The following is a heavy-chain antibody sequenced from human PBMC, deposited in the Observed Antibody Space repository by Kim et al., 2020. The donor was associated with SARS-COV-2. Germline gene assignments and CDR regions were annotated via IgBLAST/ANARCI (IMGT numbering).Heavy chain of an antibody. CDR3: AWSSARRFDC. Sequence: YNDCAVSVKSRITVYPDTSKNQFSLQLNSVTPEDTAVYYCAWSSARRFDCWGQGTLVTVSS. J-gene: IGHJ4*02. D-gene: IGHD6-6*01. CDR2: YN. V-gene: IGHV6-1*01.